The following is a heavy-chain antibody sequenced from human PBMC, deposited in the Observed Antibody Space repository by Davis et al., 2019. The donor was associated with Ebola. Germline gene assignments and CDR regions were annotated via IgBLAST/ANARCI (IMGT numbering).Heavy chain of an antibody. CDR3: ARVRGSYTAWFDP. D-gene: IGHD1-26*01. CDR2: IYYSGST. CDR1: GGSFSGYY. J-gene: IGHJ5*02. V-gene: IGHV4-59*01. Sequence: SETLSLTCAVYGGSFSGYYWSWIRQPPGKGLEWIGYIYYSGSTNYNPSLKSRVTISVDTSKNQFSLKLSSVTAADTAVYYCARVRGSYTAWFDPWGQGTLVTVSS.